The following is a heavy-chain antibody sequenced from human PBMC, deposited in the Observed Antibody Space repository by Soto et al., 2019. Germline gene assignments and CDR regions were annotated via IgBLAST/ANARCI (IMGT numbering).Heavy chain of an antibody. V-gene: IGHV3-23*01. CDR1: GFTFSSYA. Sequence: GGSLRLSCAVSGFTFSSYAMSGVRQAPGKGLEWVSGISGSGGGTYYADSVKGRFTISRDNSKNTLYLQMNSLRADDTAVYYCAKAQTASAGTNYFDYWGQGTLVTVSS. J-gene: IGHJ4*02. CDR2: ISGSGGGT. D-gene: IGHD6-13*01. CDR3: AKAQTASAGTNYFDY.